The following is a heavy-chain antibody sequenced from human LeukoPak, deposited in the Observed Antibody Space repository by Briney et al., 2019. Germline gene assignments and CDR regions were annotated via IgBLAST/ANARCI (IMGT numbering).Heavy chain of an antibody. CDR2: IYTSGST. CDR1: GGSISSYY. V-gene: IGHV4-4*07. D-gene: IGHD1-26*01. Sequence: SETLSLICTVSGGSISSYYWSWIRQPAGKGLEWIGRIYTSGSTNYNPSLKSRVTMSVDTSKNQFSLKLSSVTAADTAVYYCARDNPGGSYRWSWFDPWGQGTLVTVSS. J-gene: IGHJ5*02. CDR3: ARDNPGGSYRWSWFDP.